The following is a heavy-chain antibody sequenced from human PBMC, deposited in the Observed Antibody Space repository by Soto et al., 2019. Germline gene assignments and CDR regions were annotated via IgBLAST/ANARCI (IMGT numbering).Heavy chain of an antibody. D-gene: IGHD4-17*01. CDR2: INHSGST. CDR3: ARRRVGYGDYYY. J-gene: IGHJ4*02. CDR1: GGSFSGYY. V-gene: IGHV4-34*01. Sequence: QVQLQQWGAGLLKPSETLSLTCAVYGGSFSGYYWSWIRQPPGKGLEWIGEINHSGSTNYNPSLKSRITISVDTSKKQFSRELSSLTAADTAGYYCARRRVGYGDYYYWGQGTLVTVSS.